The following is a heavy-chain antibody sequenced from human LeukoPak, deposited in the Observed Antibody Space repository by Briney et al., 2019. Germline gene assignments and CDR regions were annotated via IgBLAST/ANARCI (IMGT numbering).Heavy chain of an antibody. D-gene: IGHD6-19*01. CDR1: GGSISSSRYY. CDR3: ARETSDGGWYHDY. CDR2: ISYSGST. J-gene: IGHJ4*02. V-gene: IGHV4-39*07. Sequence: SETLSLTCTVSGGSISSSRYYWGWIRQPPGKGLEWIGSISYSGSTYYNPSFKSRVTISVDTSKNQFSLKLSSVTAADTAVYYCARETSDGGWYHDYWGQGTLVTVSS.